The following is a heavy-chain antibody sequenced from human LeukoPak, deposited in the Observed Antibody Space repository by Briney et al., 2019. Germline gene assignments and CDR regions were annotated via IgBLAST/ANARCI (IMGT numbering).Heavy chain of an antibody. D-gene: IGHD3-22*01. CDR2: IYYSGST. CDR3: ARLAVVIGAFDI. Sequence: PSETLSLTCTVSGGSISSYYWSWIRQPPGKGLEWIGYIYYSGSTNYNPSLKSRVTISVDTSKNQFSLKLSSVTAADTAVYYCARLAVVIGAFDIWGQGTMVTVPS. CDR1: GGSISSYY. V-gene: IGHV4-59*01. J-gene: IGHJ3*02.